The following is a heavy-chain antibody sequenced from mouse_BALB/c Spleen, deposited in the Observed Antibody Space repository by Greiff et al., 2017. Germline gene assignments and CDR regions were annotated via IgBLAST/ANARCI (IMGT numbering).Heavy chain of an antibody. Sequence: EVQLVESGGGLVQPGGSRKLSCAASGFTFSSFGMHWVRQAPEKGLEWVAYISSGSSTIYYADTVKGRFTISRDNPKNTLFLQMTSLRSEDTAMYYCARVYYYGSSYDYAMDYWGQGTSVTVSS. V-gene: IGHV5-17*02. CDR3: ARVYYYGSSYDYAMDY. D-gene: IGHD1-1*01. CDR1: GFTFSSFG. J-gene: IGHJ4*01. CDR2: ISSGSSTI.